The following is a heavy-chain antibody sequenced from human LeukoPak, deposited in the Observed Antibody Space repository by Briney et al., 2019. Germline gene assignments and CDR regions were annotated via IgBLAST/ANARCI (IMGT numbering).Heavy chain of an antibody. J-gene: IGHJ4*02. V-gene: IGHV6-1*01. D-gene: IGHD3-22*01. Sequence: SQTLSLTCAISGYSVSSNSAAWNWIRQSPTRGLEWLGRAYYRSKWYYDYSVSVKSRITINPDTSKNQFSLQLNSVTPEDTAVYYCARVLHKRNYDSSVYYGYWGQGTLVTVSS. CDR2: AYYRSKWYY. CDR3: ARVLHKRNYDSSVYYGY. CDR1: GYSVSSNSAA.